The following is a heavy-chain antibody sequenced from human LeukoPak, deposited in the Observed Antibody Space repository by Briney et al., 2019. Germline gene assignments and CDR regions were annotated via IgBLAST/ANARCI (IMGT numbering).Heavy chain of an antibody. D-gene: IGHD6-13*01. Sequence: GGSLRLSCAASGFTFSDYYMSWIRQAPGKGLEWVSYISSSGSTIYYADSVKGRFTISRDNAKNSLYLQMNSLRAEDTAVYYCARDDGSSWYPSMIFDYWGQGTLVTVSS. V-gene: IGHV3-11*04. CDR3: ARDDGSSWYPSMIFDY. CDR1: GFTFSDYY. J-gene: IGHJ4*02. CDR2: ISSSGSTI.